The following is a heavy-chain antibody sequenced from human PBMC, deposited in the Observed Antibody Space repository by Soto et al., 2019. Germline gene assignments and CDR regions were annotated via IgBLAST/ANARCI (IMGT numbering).Heavy chain of an antibody. Sequence: PGESLKSSCNGSGYSFTSYWISWVRQMPGKGLEWMGRIDPSDSYTNYSPSFQGHVTISADKSISTAYLQWSSLKASDTAMYYCAILDCSGGSCYWWGQGTLVTVSS. V-gene: IGHV5-10-1*01. CDR3: AILDCSGGSCYW. CDR2: IDPSDSYT. CDR1: GYSFTSYW. J-gene: IGHJ4*02. D-gene: IGHD2-15*01.